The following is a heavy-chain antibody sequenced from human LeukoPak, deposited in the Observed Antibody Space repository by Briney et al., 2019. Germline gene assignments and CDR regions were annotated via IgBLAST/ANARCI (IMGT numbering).Heavy chain of an antibody. CDR2: ISSSSSYI. CDR3: AREGRVVPAAKGDDYYYYYYMDV. V-gene: IGHV3-21*01. J-gene: IGHJ6*03. D-gene: IGHD2-2*01. Sequence: PEGSLRLSCAASGFTFSSYSMNWVRQAPGKGLEWVSSISSSSSYIYYADSVKGRFTISRDNAKNSLYLQMNSLRAEDTAVYYCAREGRVVPAAKGDDYYYYYYMDVWGKGTTVTVSS. CDR1: GFTFSSYS.